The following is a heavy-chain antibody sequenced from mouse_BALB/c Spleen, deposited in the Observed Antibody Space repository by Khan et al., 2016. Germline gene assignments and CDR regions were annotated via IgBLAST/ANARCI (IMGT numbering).Heavy chain of an antibody. J-gene: IGHJ2*01. V-gene: IGHV3-5*02. CDR1: GISITTGNYR. CDR2: IYYSGTI. D-gene: IGHD2-3*01. CDR3: ARGDGYYYFDY. Sequence: EVQLQESGPGLVKPSQTVSLTCTVTGISITTGNYRWSWIRQFPGNKLEWIGYIYYSGTISYTPSLTSRTTITRDTSKNQFFLEMNSLTAEDTATYYCARGDGYYYFDYWGQGTTLTVSP.